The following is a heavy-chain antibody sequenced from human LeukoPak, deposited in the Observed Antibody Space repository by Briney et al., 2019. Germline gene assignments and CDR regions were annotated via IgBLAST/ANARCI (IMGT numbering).Heavy chain of an antibody. CDR2: IYYSGST. Sequence: SETLSLTCTVSGGSISSGSYSWGWIRQPPGKGLEWIGSIYYSGSTYYNPSLKSRVTISVDTSKNQFSLKLSSVTAADTAVYYCARHEVVVPAAFDYWGQGTLVTVSS. V-gene: IGHV4-39*01. CDR3: ARHEVVVPAAFDY. CDR1: GGSISSGSYS. J-gene: IGHJ4*02. D-gene: IGHD2-2*01.